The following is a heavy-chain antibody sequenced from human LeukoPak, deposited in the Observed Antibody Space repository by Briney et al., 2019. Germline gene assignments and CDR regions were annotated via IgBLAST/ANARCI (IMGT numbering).Heavy chain of an antibody. V-gene: IGHV3-21*01. J-gene: IGHJ4*02. D-gene: IGHD2-15*01. Sequence: PGGSLRLSCAASGFTFSSYSMNWVRQAPGKGLEWVSSISSSSSYIYYADSVKGRFTISRDNAKNSLYLQMNSLRAEDTAVYYCAREGYCSGGSCYVPFDYWGQGTLVTVSS. CDR3: AREGYCSGGSCYVPFDY. CDR1: GFTFSSYS. CDR2: ISSSSSYI.